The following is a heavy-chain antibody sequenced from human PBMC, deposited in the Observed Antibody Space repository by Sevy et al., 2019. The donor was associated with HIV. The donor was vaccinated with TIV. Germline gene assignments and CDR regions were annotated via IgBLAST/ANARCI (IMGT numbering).Heavy chain of an antibody. Sequence: GGSLRLSCAASGFTFSNYAMSWVRQTPGKGLEWVSAISGSADATYYTDSVKGRFTISRDNSKNTVYLQMNSRIAEDTAVYYCVKEVSQYSYSDYWGQGTLVTVSS. V-gene: IGHV3-23*01. CDR1: GFTFSNYA. D-gene: IGHD5-18*01. CDR3: VKEVSQYSYSDY. J-gene: IGHJ4*02. CDR2: ISGSADAT.